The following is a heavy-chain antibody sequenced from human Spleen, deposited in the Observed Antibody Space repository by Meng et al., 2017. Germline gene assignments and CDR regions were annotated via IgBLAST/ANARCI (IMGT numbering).Heavy chain of an antibody. CDR1: GYTFTGYY. V-gene: IGHV1-2*02. D-gene: IGHD3-22*01. Sequence: ASVKVSCKASGYTFTGYYMHWVRQAPGQGLEWMGWINPNSGGTNYAQKFQGRITLKTDESKSTAYLELNSLRSEDTAVYYCARNYYDSSDYYAPFDYSGQGTLVTVSS. CDR3: ARNYYDSSDYYAPFDY. CDR2: INPNSGGT. J-gene: IGHJ4*02.